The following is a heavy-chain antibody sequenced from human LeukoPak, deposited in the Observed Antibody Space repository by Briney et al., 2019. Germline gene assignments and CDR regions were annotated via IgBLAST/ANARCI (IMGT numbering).Heavy chain of an antibody. CDR1: GGSISSSSYY. D-gene: IGHD6-13*01. J-gene: IGHJ4*02. CDR2: NYYSGST. Sequence: SETLSLTCTVSGGSISSSSYYWGWIRQPPGKGLEWIGSNYYSGSTYYNPSLKSRVTISVDTSKNQFSLKLSSVTAADTAVYYCARGRGSSWYYFDSWGQGTLVTVSS. V-gene: IGHV4-39*07. CDR3: ARGRGSSWYYFDS.